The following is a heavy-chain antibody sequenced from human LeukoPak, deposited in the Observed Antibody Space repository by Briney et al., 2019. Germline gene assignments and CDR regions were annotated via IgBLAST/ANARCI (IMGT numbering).Heavy chain of an antibody. Sequence: GGSLRLSCAASGFTFSSYAMHWVRQAPGKGLEWVAVISYDGSNKYYADSVKGRFTISRDNSKSTLYLQMNSLRAEDTAVYYCARRAAGQQLVDYWGQGTLVTVSS. D-gene: IGHD6-6*01. CDR2: ISYDGSNK. J-gene: IGHJ4*02. CDR3: ARRAAGQQLVDY. CDR1: GFTFSSYA. V-gene: IGHV3-30-3*01.